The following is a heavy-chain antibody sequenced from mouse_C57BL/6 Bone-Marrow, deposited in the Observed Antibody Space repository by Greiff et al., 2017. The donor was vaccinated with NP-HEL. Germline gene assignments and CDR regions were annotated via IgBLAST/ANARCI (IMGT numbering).Heavy chain of an antibody. CDR1: GYTFTSYG. Sequence: QVQLKESGAELARPGASVKLSCKASGYTFTSYGISWVKQRTGQGLEWIGEIYPRSGNTYYNEKFKGKATLTADKSSSTAYMELRSLTSDDSAVYVCANDGGDFDYWGQGTTLTVSS. V-gene: IGHV1-81*01. CDR3: ANDGGDFDY. CDR2: IYPRSGNT. J-gene: IGHJ2*01. D-gene: IGHD1-2*01.